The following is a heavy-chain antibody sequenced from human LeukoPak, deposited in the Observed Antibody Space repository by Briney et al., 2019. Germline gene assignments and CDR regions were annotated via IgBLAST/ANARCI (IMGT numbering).Heavy chain of an antibody. CDR1: GFTFSSYG. CDR3: ARVGRPYYDILTGPPMDV. J-gene: IGHJ6*02. Sequence: GGSLRLSCAASGFTFSSYGMHWVRQAPGKGLGWVAVIWYDGSNKYYADSVKGRFTISRDNSKNTLYLQMNSLRAEDTAVYYCARVGRPYYDILTGPPMDVWGQGTTVTVSS. D-gene: IGHD3-9*01. CDR2: IWYDGSNK. V-gene: IGHV3-33*01.